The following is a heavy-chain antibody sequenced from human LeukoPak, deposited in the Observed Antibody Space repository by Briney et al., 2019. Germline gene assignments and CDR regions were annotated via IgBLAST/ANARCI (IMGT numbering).Heavy chain of an antibody. CDR1: GFSLSSHW. D-gene: IGHD3-22*01. CDR3: GRDMGSDISGFYRYGMDV. Sequence: GGSLRLSCAASGFSLSSHWMYWVRQVPGKGLVWVSRIKPDGRETSYADSVKGRFTLSRDNAKNTLYLQMNSLRAEDAHVYFCGRDMGSDISGFYRYGMDVWGRGATVTVSS. J-gene: IGHJ6*02. V-gene: IGHV3-74*01. CDR2: IKPDGRET.